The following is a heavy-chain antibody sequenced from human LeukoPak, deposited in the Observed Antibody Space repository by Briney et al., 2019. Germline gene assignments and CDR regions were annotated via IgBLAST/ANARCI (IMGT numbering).Heavy chain of an antibody. Sequence: GGSLRLSCAASGFTFSSYSMNWVRQAPGKGLEWVSYISSSSSTIYYADSVKGRFTISRDNAKNSLYLQMNSLRAEDTAVYYCASNYDILTGYHYPYYYYGMDVWGQGTTVTVSS. CDR2: ISSSSSTI. CDR1: GFTFSSYS. D-gene: IGHD3-9*01. J-gene: IGHJ6*02. CDR3: ASNYDILTGYHYPYYYYGMDV. V-gene: IGHV3-48*04.